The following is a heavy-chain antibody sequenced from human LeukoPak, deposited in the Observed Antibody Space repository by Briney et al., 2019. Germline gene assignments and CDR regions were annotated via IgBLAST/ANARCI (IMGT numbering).Heavy chain of an antibody. Sequence: ASVKVSCKASGYTFTGYYMHWVRQAPGQGLEWMGWINPNSGGTNYAQKFQGRVTMTRDTSISTAYMELSRLRSDDTAVYYCARDSPDYCSSTSCYTGGTDDYWGQGTLVTVSS. CDR1: GYTFTGYY. CDR2: INPNSGGT. CDR3: ARDSPDYCSSTSCYTGGTDDY. D-gene: IGHD2-2*01. V-gene: IGHV1-2*02. J-gene: IGHJ4*02.